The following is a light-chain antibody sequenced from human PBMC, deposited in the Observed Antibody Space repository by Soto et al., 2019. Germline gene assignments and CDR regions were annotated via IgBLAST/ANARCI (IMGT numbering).Light chain of an antibody. V-gene: IGKV3-11*01. CDR2: DAS. J-gene: IGKJ5*01. CDR3: QQRKKWQVT. Sequence: EIVLTQSPVTLSLSPGERATLSCRASQSVRSYLAWYQQKPGQAPRLLIYDASNRATGIPARFSGSGSGTDFTLTISSLEPEDFAVYYCQQRKKWQVTFGQGTRLEIK. CDR1: QSVRSY.